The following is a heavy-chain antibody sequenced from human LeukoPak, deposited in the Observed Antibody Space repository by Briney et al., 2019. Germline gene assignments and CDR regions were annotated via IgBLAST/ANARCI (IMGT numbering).Heavy chain of an antibody. Sequence: PSEPLSLTCTVSGGSISSSSYYWGWIRQPPGKGLEWIGSIYYSGSTYYNPSLKSRVTISVDTSKNQFSLKLSSVTAADTAVYYCAGRDVDYGDYVDYWGQGTLVTVSS. CDR2: IYYSGST. J-gene: IGHJ4*02. CDR3: AGRDVDYGDYVDY. V-gene: IGHV4-39*01. CDR1: GGSISSSSYY. D-gene: IGHD4-17*01.